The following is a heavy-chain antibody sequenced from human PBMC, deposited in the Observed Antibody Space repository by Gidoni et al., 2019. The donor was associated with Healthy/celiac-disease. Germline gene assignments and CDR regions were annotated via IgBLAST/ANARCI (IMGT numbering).Heavy chain of an antibody. D-gene: IGHD1-1*01. J-gene: IGHJ4*01. CDR3: ARTTATTVYYFDY. V-gene: IGHV3-30-3*01. CDR1: GFTFSSYA. Sequence: QVQLVESGGGVFQPGRSLRLSCAASGFTFSSYAMHWVRQAPGKGLEWVAVSAYDGSNKSYADSLKGRFTISRDHSNNTLYLQMNSLRAEYTAVYYCARTTATTVYYFDYWGHGTLVTVSS. CDR2: SAYDGSNK.